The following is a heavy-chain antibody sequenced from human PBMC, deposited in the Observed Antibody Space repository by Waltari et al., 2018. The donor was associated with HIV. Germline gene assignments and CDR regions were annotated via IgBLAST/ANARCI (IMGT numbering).Heavy chain of an antibody. CDR3: VRDGMVATFDH. CDR2: IDSAGSRI. J-gene: IGHJ4*02. CDR1: GFTFCVHW. Sequence: EVQLVESGGDLVQPGGSLRLSCSASGFTFCVHWMPWVRQVPGKGLVWVARIDSAGSRISYADSVKGRFSISRDNAENTLYLQMNSLRVEDTAVYYCVRDGMVATFDHWGQGTLVTVSS. D-gene: IGHD5-12*01. V-gene: IGHV3-74*01.